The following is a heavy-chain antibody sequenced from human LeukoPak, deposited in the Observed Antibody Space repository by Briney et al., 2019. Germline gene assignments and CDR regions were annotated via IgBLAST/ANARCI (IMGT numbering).Heavy chain of an antibody. V-gene: IGHV4-39*01. CDR2: IYYSGST. CDR3: ARQAIFGVVIIRGWFDP. CDR1: GGSISSSSYY. J-gene: IGHJ5*02. Sequence: SETLSRTCTVSGGSISSSSYYWGWIRQPPGKGLEWIGSIYYSGSTYYNPSLKSRVTISVDTSKNQFSLKLSSVTAADTAVYYCARQAIFGVVIIRGWFDPWGQGTLVTVSS. D-gene: IGHD3-3*01.